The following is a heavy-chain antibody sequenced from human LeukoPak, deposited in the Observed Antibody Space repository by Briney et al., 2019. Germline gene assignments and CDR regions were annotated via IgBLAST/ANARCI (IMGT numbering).Heavy chain of an antibody. V-gene: IGHV3-74*01. CDR3: AFGTVSQSFNH. J-gene: IGHJ4*02. D-gene: IGHD3-10*01. CDR2: INTVGSRT. CDR1: GFTFNTYW. Sequence: GGSLRLSCAASGFTFNTYWMHWVRQAPGKGLVWVSHINTVGSRTDYTDSVKGRFTVSRDNAKNTLYLQMNSLRAEDTAVYYCAFGTVSQSFNHWGQGTLVTVSS.